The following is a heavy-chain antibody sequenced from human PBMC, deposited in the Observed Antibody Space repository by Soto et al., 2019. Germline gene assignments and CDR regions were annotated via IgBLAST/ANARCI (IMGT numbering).Heavy chain of an antibody. CDR3: AKTVSQQWLVARDAFDI. J-gene: IGHJ3*02. Sequence: PGGSLRLSCAASGFTFSSYGMNWVRQAPGKGLEWVSYISSSSSSTYYADSVKGRFTISRDNAKNTLYLQMNSLRAEDTAVYYCAKTVSQQWLVARDAFDIWGQGTMVTVSS. V-gene: IGHV3-48*01. D-gene: IGHD6-19*01. CDR2: ISSSSSST. CDR1: GFTFSSYG.